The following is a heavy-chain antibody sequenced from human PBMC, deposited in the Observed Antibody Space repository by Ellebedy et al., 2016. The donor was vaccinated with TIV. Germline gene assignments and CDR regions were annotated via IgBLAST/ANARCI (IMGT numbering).Heavy chain of an antibody. Sequence: PGGSLRLSCAASGFTFDTYWMQWVRQAPGKGLVWVSRIKTDGSTTSYADSVKGRFTVSRDNAKNTLYLQMNSLRAEDTAVYYCARQWESSHYDSSGNYERSVFFDYWGQGTLVTVSS. CDR1: GFTFDTYW. CDR2: IKTDGSTT. CDR3: ARQWESSHYDSSGNYERSVFFDY. D-gene: IGHD3-22*01. V-gene: IGHV3-74*01. J-gene: IGHJ4*02.